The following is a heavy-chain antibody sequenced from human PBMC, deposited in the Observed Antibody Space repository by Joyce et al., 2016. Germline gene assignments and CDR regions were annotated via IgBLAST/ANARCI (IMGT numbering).Heavy chain of an antibody. CDR2: IKQDGSEK. V-gene: IGHV3-7*01. Sequence: EVQLVESGGGLVQPGGSLRLSCAASGFTFSSYWMSWVRQAPGKGLEWVANIKQDGSEKYYEDSVKGRFTISRDNAKNSLYLQMNSLRAEDTAVYYCATVRDYYGSGSQPLDYWGQGTLVTVSS. CDR1: GFTFSSYW. D-gene: IGHD3-10*01. J-gene: IGHJ4*02. CDR3: ATVRDYYGSGSQPLDY.